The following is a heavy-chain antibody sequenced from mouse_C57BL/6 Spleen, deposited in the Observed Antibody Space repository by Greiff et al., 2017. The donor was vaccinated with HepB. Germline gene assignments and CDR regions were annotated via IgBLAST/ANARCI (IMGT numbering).Heavy chain of an antibody. CDR3: ARYTYGSSYEDY. J-gene: IGHJ2*01. D-gene: IGHD1-1*01. CDR1: GYTFTSYG. V-gene: IGHV1-81*01. CDR2: IYPRSGNT. Sequence: VKLQQSGAELARPGASVKLSCKASGYTFTSYGISWVKQRTGQGLEWIGEIYPRSGNTYYNEKFKGKATLTADKSSSTAYMELRSLTSEDSAVYFCARYTYGSSYEDYWGQGTTLTVSS.